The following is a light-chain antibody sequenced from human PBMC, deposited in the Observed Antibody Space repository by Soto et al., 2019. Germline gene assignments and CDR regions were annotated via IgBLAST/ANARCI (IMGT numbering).Light chain of an antibody. CDR1: SSDVGSYNL. J-gene: IGLJ1*01. Sequence: QSVLTQPASVSGSPGQSITISCTGTSSDVGSYNLVSWYQQHPGKAPKLMIYEVSKRPSGVSNRFSGSKSGNTASLTISGLQAEDEADYYCCSYAGSSPHVFGTGT. CDR2: EVS. CDR3: CSYAGSSPHV. V-gene: IGLV2-23*02.